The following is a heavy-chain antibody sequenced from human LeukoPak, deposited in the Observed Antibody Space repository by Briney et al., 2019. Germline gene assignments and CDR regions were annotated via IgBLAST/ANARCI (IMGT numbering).Heavy chain of an antibody. CDR2: IKGDGSEK. CDR1: GFIFSSYW. J-gene: IGHJ2*01. D-gene: IGHD4-17*01. CDR3: AREVPDYVDSGWFLDL. Sequence: GGSLRLSCAASGFIFSSYWMNWVRQAPGKGLEWVANIKGDGSEKYYVDSVKGRFTISRDNAKNLLYLQMNSLRADDTAVYYCAREVPDYVDSGWFLDLWGRGTLVTVSS. V-gene: IGHV3-7*01.